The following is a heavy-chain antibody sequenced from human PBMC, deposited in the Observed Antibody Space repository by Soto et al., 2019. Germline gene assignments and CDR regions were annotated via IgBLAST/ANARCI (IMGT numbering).Heavy chain of an antibody. D-gene: IGHD2-15*01. CDR2: INHSGST. CDR3: ARVDAGYCSGGSCYTFDY. Sequence: SETLSLTCAVYGGSFSGYYWSWIRQPPGKGLEWIGEINHSGSTNYNPSLKSRVTISVDTSKNQFSLKLSSVTAADTAVHYCARVDAGYCSGGSCYTFDYWGQGTLVTVSS. V-gene: IGHV4-34*01. CDR1: GGSFSGYY. J-gene: IGHJ4*02.